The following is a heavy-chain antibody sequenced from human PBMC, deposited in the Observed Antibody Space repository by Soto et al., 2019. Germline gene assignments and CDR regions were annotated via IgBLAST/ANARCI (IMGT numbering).Heavy chain of an antibody. CDR2: IYYSGST. D-gene: IGHD2-8*01. CDR3: ASMVYAASYFDY. V-gene: IGHV4-31*03. Sequence: PSETLSLTCTVSGGPISSGGYYWSWIRQHPGKGLEWIGYIYYSGSTYYNPSLKSRVTISVDTSKNQFSLKLSSVTAADTAVYYCASMVYAASYFDYWGQGTLVTVSS. CDR1: GGPISSGGYY. J-gene: IGHJ4*02.